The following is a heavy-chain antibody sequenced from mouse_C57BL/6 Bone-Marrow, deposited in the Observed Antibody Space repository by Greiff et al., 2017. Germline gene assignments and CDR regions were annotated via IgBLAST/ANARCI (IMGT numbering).Heavy chain of an antibody. CDR3: ARTGTGYYAMDY. CDR2: IRNKANGYTT. J-gene: IGHJ4*01. Sequence: EVQRVESGGGLVQPGGSLSLSCAASGFTFTDYYMSWVRQPPGKALEWLGFIRNKANGYTTEYSASVKGRFTISRDNSQSILYLQMNALRAEDSATYYCARTGTGYYAMDYWGQGTSVTVSS. V-gene: IGHV7-3*01. CDR1: GFTFTDYY. D-gene: IGHD3-3*01.